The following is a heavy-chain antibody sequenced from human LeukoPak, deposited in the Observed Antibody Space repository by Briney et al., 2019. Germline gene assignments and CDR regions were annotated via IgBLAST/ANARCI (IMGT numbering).Heavy chain of an antibody. CDR2: ISYDGSYK. Sequence: SGGSLRLSCAASGFTFSSYGMHWVRQAPGKGLEWVAVISYDGSYKYYADSVMGRFTISRDNSKHTLYLQMNSQRAEDTAVYYCAKVGDYGDYAFDYWGQGTLVTVSS. V-gene: IGHV3-30*18. J-gene: IGHJ4*02. CDR3: AKVGDYGDYAFDY. D-gene: IGHD4-17*01. CDR1: GFTFSSYG.